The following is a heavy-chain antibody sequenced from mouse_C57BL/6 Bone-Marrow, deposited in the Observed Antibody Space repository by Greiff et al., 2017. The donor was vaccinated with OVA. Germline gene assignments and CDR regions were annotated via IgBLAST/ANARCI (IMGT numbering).Heavy chain of an antibody. V-gene: IGHV1-55*01. D-gene: IGHD2-3*01. CDR1: GYTFTSYW. Sequence: VQLQQPGAELVKPGASVTMSCKASGYTFTSYWITWVKQRPGQGLAWIGDIYPGSGSTNYNEKFKSKATLTVDTSSSTAYMQLSSMTSEDAAVYYCARVDDGYYYFDYWGQGTTLTVSS. CDR2: IYPGSGST. J-gene: IGHJ2*01. CDR3: ARVDDGYYYFDY.